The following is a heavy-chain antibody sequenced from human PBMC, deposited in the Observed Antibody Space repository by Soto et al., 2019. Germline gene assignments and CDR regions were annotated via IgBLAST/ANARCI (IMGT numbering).Heavy chain of an antibody. Sequence: PSETLSLTCTVSGGSISSYYWSWIRQPPGKGLEWIGHIYYTVSTNYNPSLKNRVTISVDTSKNQFSLKLTSVTAADTAVYYCARGIRGYSGTDFDYWGQGTLVTVSS. V-gene: IGHV4-59*01. D-gene: IGHD1-26*01. CDR2: IYYTVST. CDR3: ARGIRGYSGTDFDY. CDR1: GGSISSYY. J-gene: IGHJ4*02.